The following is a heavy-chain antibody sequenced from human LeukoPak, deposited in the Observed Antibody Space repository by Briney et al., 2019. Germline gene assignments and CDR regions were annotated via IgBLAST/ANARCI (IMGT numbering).Heavy chain of an antibody. Sequence: SETLSLTCAVSGSSISSGYYWGWIRQPPGKGLEWIGSIYHGGTTYYNPSLKSRVTVSVDTSKNQFSLKLSSVTAADTAVYYCARGPTYYDILTGYYRNWFDPWGQGTLVTVSS. J-gene: IGHJ5*02. CDR2: IYHGGTT. V-gene: IGHV4-38-2*01. D-gene: IGHD3-9*01. CDR1: GSSISSGYY. CDR3: ARGPTYYDILTGYYRNWFDP.